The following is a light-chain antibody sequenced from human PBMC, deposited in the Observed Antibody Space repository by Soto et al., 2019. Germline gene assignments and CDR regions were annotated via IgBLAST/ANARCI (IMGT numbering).Light chain of an antibody. CDR1: SSDVGGYNY. Sequence: QSVLTQPASVSGSPGQSITISCTGTSSDVGGYNYVSWYQHHPGKAPKLMIYDVSNRPSGVSNRFSGSKSRNTASLTISGLQAEDEADYYCSSYTSTSTYVFGTGTKVNVL. V-gene: IGLV2-14*03. CDR2: DVS. CDR3: SSYTSTSTYV. J-gene: IGLJ1*01.